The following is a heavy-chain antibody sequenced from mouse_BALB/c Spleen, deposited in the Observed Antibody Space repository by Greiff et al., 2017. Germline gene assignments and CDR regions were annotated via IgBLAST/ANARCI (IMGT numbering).Heavy chain of an antibody. CDR2: ISSGGSYT. D-gene: IGHD2-10*02. J-gene: IGHJ2*01. CDR3: ARDGYGNSHYFDY. Sequence: EVKLVESGGDLVKPGGSLKLSCAASGFTFSSYGMSWVRQTPDKRLEWVATISSGGSYTYYPDSVKGRFTISRDNAKNTLYLQMSSLKSEDTAMYCCARDGYGNSHYFDYWGQGTTLTVSA. CDR1: GFTFSSYG. V-gene: IGHV5-6*01.